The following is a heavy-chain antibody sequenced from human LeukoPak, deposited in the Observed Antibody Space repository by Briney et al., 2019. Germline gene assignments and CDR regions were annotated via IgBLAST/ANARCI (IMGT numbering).Heavy chain of an antibody. CDR3: AKKYRSVQFFYMDV. V-gene: IGHV3-7*03. Sequence: GGSLRLSCAASGFTVSSNYMSWVRQAPGKGLEWVANIKPDASEKYYVDSVKGRFTISRDNAKNSLYLQMNSLRAEDTAIYYCAKKYRSVQFFYMDVWGKGTTVTISS. J-gene: IGHJ6*03. D-gene: IGHD2-2*01. CDR1: GFTVSSNY. CDR2: IKPDASEK.